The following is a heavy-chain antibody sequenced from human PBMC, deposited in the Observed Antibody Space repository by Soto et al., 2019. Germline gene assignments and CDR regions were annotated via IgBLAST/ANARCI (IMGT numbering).Heavy chain of an antibody. CDR3: ARGDTAYNWFDP. V-gene: IGHV4-39*07. D-gene: IGHD2-21*02. CDR2: IYYSGST. J-gene: IGHJ5*02. Sequence: SETLSLTCTGSGGSISGSSYYWGWFRQPPGKGLEWIGNIYYSGSTYYNPSLKSRVTISVDTSKNQFSLKLSSVTAADTAVYYCARGDTAYNWFDPWGQGTLVTVS. CDR1: GGSISGSSYY.